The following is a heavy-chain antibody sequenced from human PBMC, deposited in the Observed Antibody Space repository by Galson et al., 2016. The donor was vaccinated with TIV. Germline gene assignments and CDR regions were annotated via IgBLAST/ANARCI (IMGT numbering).Heavy chain of an antibody. J-gene: IGHJ4*02. CDR2: IYFDGST. Sequence: ETLSLTCSVSGGSITSFYWSWIRQPPGKGLEGIGYIYFDGSTIYNPSLKSRVTVSVDTARNEFSLTLRSVTAADTAVYYCARGGSGDYDWGRAAFDNWGQGTLVTVSS. CDR3: ARGGSGDYDWGRAAFDN. D-gene: IGHD4-17*01. V-gene: IGHV4-59*01. CDR1: GGSITSFY.